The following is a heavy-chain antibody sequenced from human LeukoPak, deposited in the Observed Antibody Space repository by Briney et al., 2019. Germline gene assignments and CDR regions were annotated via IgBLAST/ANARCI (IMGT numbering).Heavy chain of an antibody. CDR2: ITGSGGNT. D-gene: IGHD1-26*01. CDR3: AKTGGSYWGLDC. CDR1: GFTFSSYW. V-gene: IGHV3-23*01. J-gene: IGHJ4*02. Sequence: GGSLRLSCAASGFTFSSYWMTWVRQAPGKGLEWVSAITGSGGNTYFADSVKGRFTISRDNSKNTLYLQMNSLRAEDTAVYYCAKTGGSYWGLDCWGQGTLVTVSS.